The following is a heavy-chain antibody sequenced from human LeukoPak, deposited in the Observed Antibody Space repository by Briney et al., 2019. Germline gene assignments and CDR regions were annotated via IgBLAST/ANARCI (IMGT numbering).Heavy chain of an antibody. Sequence: PGRSLRLSCAASGFTFSSYGMHWVRQAPGKGLEWVAVISYDGSNKYYADSVKGRFTISRDNSKNTLYLQMNSLRAEDTAVYYCAKEAVAGTWGSYYYYGMDVWGQGTTVTVSS. J-gene: IGHJ6*02. CDR2: ISYDGSNK. D-gene: IGHD6-19*01. CDR1: GFTFSSYG. V-gene: IGHV3-30*18. CDR3: AKEAVAGTWGSYYYYGMDV.